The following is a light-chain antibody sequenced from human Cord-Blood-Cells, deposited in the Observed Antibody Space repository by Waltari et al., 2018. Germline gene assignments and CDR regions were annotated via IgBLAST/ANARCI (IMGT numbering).Light chain of an antibody. Sequence: DIVMTKSPDSLAVSLGERATINCKSSQSVLHRSNNKNYLAWYQQKPGQTPKLHIYWASTRESGVPDRFSGSGSGTDFTLTISRLQAEDVAVYYCQQYYSTPLTFGGGTKVEIK. CDR2: WAS. CDR1: QSVLHRSNNKNY. V-gene: IGKV4-1*01. J-gene: IGKJ4*01. CDR3: QQYYSTPLT.